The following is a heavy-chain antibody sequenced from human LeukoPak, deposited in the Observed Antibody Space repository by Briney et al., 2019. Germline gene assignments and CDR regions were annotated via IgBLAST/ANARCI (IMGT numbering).Heavy chain of an antibody. V-gene: IGHV5-51*01. J-gene: IGHJ3*02. CDR2: IYPDDSDT. Sequence: GESLKISCTGSGYTFRYYWIGWVRQMPGKGLEWMGIIYPDDSDTRYSPSFQGQVTISADKSISTAYLQWSSLKASDTAMYYCARLDYYDSSGYPTEAFDIWGQGTMVTVSS. CDR3: ARLDYYDSSGYPTEAFDI. D-gene: IGHD3-22*01. CDR1: GYTFRYYW.